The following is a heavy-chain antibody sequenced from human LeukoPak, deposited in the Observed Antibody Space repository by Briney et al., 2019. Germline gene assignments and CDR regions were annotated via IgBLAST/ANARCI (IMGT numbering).Heavy chain of an antibody. J-gene: IGHJ4*02. CDR2: VSSDGGST. Sequence: GGSLRLSCSASGFTFSNFPMHWVRQAPGKGLEYVSAVSSDGGSTYYADSVRGRFTISRDNSKNTLSLQMGSLRAEDTAVYYCVKAILFGSISYYADWGQGTLVTVSS. CDR1: GFTFSNFP. D-gene: IGHD3-22*01. V-gene: IGHV3-64D*09. CDR3: VKAILFGSISYYAD.